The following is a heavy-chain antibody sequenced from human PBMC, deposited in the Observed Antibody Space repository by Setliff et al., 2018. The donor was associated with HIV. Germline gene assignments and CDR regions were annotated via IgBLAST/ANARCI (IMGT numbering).Heavy chain of an antibody. D-gene: IGHD6-13*01. J-gene: IGHJ6*02. CDR3: VRGLAAAGGYAMDV. Sequence: GGSLRLSCAASGFTFSSYSMNWVRQAPGKGLVWVSRIKSDGSDTSYADSAKGRFTISRDNAKNTLHLQMNSLRAEDTAVHYCVRGLAAAGGYAMDVWGQGTTVTVSS. V-gene: IGHV3-74*01. CDR1: GFTFSSYS. CDR2: IKSDGSDT.